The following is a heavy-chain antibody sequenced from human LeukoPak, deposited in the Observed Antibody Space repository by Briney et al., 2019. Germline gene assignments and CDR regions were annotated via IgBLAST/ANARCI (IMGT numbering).Heavy chain of an antibody. CDR3: ASSYSSGWYHRFGYYYGMDV. CDR2: ISGSGGST. V-gene: IGHV3-23*01. J-gene: IGHJ6*02. CDR1: GFTFSSYA. Sequence: PGGSLRLSCAASGFTFSSYAMSWVRQAPGKGLEWVSAISGSGGSTYYADSVKGRFTISRDNSKNTLYLQMNSLRAEDTAVYYCASSYSSGWYHRFGYYYGMDVWGQGTTVTVSS. D-gene: IGHD6-19*01.